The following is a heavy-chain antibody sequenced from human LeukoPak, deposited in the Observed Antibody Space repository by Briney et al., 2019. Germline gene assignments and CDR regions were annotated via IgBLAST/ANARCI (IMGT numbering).Heavy chain of an antibody. V-gene: IGHV1-69*04. Sequence: ASVKVSCKASAGTCSSYAISWVRQAPGQGLEWMGRIIPIFGIANYAQKFQGRVTITADKSTSTAYMELSSLRSEDTAVYYCARDTSPLAVSYYYYGMDVWGQGTTVTVSS. CDR2: IIPIFGIA. CDR1: AGTCSSYA. CDR3: ARDTSPLAVSYYYYGMDV. D-gene: IGHD6-19*01. J-gene: IGHJ6*02.